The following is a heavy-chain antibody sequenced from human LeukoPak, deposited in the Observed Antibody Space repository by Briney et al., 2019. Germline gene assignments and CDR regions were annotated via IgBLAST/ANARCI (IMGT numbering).Heavy chain of an antibody. CDR3: AKGTCSSTSCYFDY. V-gene: IGHV3-48*03. CDR2: ISSSGSTI. CDR1: GFTFSSYE. D-gene: IGHD2-2*01. J-gene: IGHJ4*02. Sequence: GGSLRLSCAASGFTFSSYEMNWVRQAPGKGLEWVSYISSSGSTIYYADSVKGRFTISRDNAKNSLYLQMNSLRAEDMALYYCAKGTCSSTSCYFDYWGQGTLVTVSS.